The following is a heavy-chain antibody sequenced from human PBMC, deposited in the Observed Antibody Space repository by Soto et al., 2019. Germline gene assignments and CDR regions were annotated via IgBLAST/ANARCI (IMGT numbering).Heavy chain of an antibody. CDR1: GFTFSDYY. CDR3: ARDDIFVSDFSNYYYNGMDF. CDR2: ISTSGTTI. Sequence: GGSLRLSCAASGFTFSDYYMSWIRRAPGKGLEWVSYISTSGTTIYYADCVKGRFTISRDNAKNSLYLQMNSLRAEDTAVYYCARDDIFVSDFSNYYYNGMDFWGQGITV. D-gene: IGHD3-9*01. V-gene: IGHV3-11*01. J-gene: IGHJ6*02.